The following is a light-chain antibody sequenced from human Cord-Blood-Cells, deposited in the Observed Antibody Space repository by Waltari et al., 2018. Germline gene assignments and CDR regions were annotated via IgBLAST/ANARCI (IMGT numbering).Light chain of an antibody. CDR2: EGS. CDR3: CSYAGSSTNWV. J-gene: IGLJ3*02. Sequence: QSALTQPASVSGSPGQSITISCTGTSSDGGSYNLVSWYQQHPGKAPKRMIYEGSKRPSGVSNRFSGSKSGNTASLTISGLQAEDEADYYCCSYAGSSTNWVFGGGTKLTVL. CDR1: SSDGGSYNL. V-gene: IGLV2-23*01.